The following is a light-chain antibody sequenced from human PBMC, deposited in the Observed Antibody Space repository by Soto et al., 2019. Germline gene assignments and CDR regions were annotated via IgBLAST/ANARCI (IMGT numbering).Light chain of an antibody. CDR3: KSYTSASTYV. Sequence: QSALTQPASVSGSPGQSITISCTGTRSDIGTYNYVSWYQHHPGKAPKFIIYDVTNRPSGVSDRFSGSKSGNTASLTISGLQAEDEADYFCKSYTSASTYVFGTGTKLAVL. V-gene: IGLV2-14*03. CDR2: DVT. J-gene: IGLJ1*01. CDR1: RSDIGTYNY.